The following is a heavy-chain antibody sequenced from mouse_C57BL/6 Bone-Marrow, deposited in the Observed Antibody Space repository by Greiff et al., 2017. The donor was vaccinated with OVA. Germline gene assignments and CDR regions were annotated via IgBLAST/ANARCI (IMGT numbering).Heavy chain of an antibody. CDR3: VRERGFITTVVAGPFDY. J-gene: IGHJ2*01. CDR1: GFTFNTYA. V-gene: IGHV10-3*01. Sequence: EVHLVESGGGLVQPKGSLKLSCAASGFTFNTYAMHWVRQAPGKGLEWVARIRSKSSNYATYYADSVKDRFTISRDDSQSMLYLQMNNLKTEDTAMYYCVRERGFITTVVAGPFDYWGQGTTLTVSS. CDR2: IRSKSSNYAT. D-gene: IGHD1-1*01.